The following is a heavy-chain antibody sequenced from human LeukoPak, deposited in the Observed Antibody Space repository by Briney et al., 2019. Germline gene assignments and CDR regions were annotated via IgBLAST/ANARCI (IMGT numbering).Heavy chain of an antibody. V-gene: IGHV3-48*01. Sequence: GGSLRLSCAASGFTFSSYSMNWVRQAPGKGLEWVSYISSSSSTIYYADSVKGRFTISRDNAKNSLYLQMNSLRAEDTAVYYCARDCSRTSCYGFDYWGQGTLVTVSS. D-gene: IGHD2-2*01. CDR3: ARDCSRTSCYGFDY. CDR2: ISSSSSTI. J-gene: IGHJ4*02. CDR1: GFTFSSYS.